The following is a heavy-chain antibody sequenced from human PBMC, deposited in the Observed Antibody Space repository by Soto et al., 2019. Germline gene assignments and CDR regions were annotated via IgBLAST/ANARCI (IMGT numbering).Heavy chain of an antibody. Sequence: QLQLQESGPGLVKPSETLSLTCTVSGGSISSSSYYWGWIRQPPGKGLEWIGSIYYSGSTYYNPSLKSRVTISVDTSKNQFPLKLSSVTAADTAVYYCARLAGRGLVDSWGQGTLVTVSS. V-gene: IGHV4-39*01. J-gene: IGHJ4*02. CDR3: ARLAGRGLVDS. D-gene: IGHD3-16*01. CDR1: GGSISSSSYY. CDR2: IYYSGST.